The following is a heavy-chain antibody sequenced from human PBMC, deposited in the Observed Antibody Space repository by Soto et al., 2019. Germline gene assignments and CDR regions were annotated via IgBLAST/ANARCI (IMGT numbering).Heavy chain of an antibody. V-gene: IGHV3-74*01. Sequence: XGSLRLSSASSVCNFSNHWMQCVRQRPAEGLVWVSRITSDGKSKAYAESVKGRFAISRDNAKNTLYLQMNGLTAEDTAVYYCARESGDWPLNWFDPWGQGTLATV. J-gene: IGHJ5*02. D-gene: IGHD2-21*02. CDR1: VCNFSNHW. CDR3: ARESGDWPLNWFDP. CDR2: ITSDGKSK.